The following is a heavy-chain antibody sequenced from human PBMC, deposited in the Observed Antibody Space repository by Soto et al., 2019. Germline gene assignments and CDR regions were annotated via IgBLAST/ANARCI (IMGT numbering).Heavy chain of an antibody. V-gene: IGHV3-72*01. J-gene: IGHJ4*02. CDR1: GFTFSDHY. CDR2: IRNKANSYTA. D-gene: IGHD3-9*01. Sequence: EVQLVESGGGLVQPGGSLRLSCAASGFTFSDHYMDWVRQASGKGLEWVGRIRNKANSYTAEYAASVKGRFTISRDDSENSLDLQMNSLKIEDTAVYYCVRAGTGYQLDYWGQGTLVTVSS. CDR3: VRAGTGYQLDY.